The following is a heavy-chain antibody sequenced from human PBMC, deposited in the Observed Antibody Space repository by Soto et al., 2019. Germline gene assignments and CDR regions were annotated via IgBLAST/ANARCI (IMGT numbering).Heavy chain of an antibody. CDR2: IGPESGAT. J-gene: IGHJ4*02. CDR1: GYTFTGHY. V-gene: IGHV1-2*02. Sequence: VKVSCKTSGYTFTGHYIHWVRQAPQQGPEWMGEIGPESGATRYAEKFRGRVTMTMDTSITTVYMELRNLSPDDTAVYYCGRGRSGQIVIFYWGQGTPVTVSS. D-gene: IGHD1-26*01. CDR3: GRGRSGQIVIFY.